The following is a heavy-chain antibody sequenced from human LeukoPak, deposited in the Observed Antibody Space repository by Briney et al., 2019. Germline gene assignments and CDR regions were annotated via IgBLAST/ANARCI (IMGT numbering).Heavy chain of an antibody. V-gene: IGHV3-21*01. CDR3: ARDTRHYYDTSGYIRIGGSQDFDY. Sequence: GGSLRLSCAASGFTFSTYSMNWVRQAPGKGLEWVSSISSTRIYIYYADSVRGRFTISRDNAKNSLYLQMSSLRAEDTAVYYCARDTRHYYDTSGYIRIGGSQDFDYWGQGTLVTVSS. CDR2: ISSTRIYI. CDR1: GFTFSTYS. D-gene: IGHD3-22*01. J-gene: IGHJ4*02.